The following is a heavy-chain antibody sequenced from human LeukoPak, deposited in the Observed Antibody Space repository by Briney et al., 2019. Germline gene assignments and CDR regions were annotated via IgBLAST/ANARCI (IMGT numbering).Heavy chain of an antibody. V-gene: IGHV1-2*02. J-gene: IGHJ4*02. Sequence: ASVKVSCKTSGCTFTGYYMHWVRQAPGQGLEWMGWIIPNSGGTNYAQKFQGRVTMTRDTSLNTAYMELNGLRSDDTAVYYCARGRTGSGWYFDYWGQGTLVTVSS. D-gene: IGHD6-19*01. CDR1: GCTFTGYY. CDR2: IIPNSGGT. CDR3: ARGRTGSGWYFDY.